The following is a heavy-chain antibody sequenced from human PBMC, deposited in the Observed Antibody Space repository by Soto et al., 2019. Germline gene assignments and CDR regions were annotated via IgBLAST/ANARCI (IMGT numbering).Heavy chain of an antibody. CDR1: GASVSSGIHY. Sequence: PSETLSLTCSVSGASVSSGIHYWSWIRHSPGNGLEWIGFIYYSGSTNYNPSLKSRVTISVDTSRNQFSLKVSSVTAADTAVYFCARDPLGNSSSHFFDHWGPGTMLAVSS. CDR3: ARDPLGNSSSHFFDH. D-gene: IGHD6-6*01. CDR2: IYYSGST. V-gene: IGHV4-61*01. J-gene: IGHJ4*02.